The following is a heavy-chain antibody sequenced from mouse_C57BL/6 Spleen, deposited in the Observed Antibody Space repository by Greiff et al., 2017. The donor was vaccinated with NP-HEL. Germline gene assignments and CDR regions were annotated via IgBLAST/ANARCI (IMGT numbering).Heavy chain of an antibody. CDR3: ARHPYGSSLFDY. J-gene: IGHJ2*01. CDR1: GYTFTSYW. V-gene: IGHV1-53*01. D-gene: IGHD1-1*01. Sequence: VQLQQSGTELVKPGASVKLSCKASGYTFTSYWMHWVKQRPGQGLEWIGNINPSNGGTNYNEKFKSKATLTVDKSSSTAYMQLSSLTSEDSAVYYCARHPYGSSLFDYWGQGTTLTVSS. CDR2: INPSNGGT.